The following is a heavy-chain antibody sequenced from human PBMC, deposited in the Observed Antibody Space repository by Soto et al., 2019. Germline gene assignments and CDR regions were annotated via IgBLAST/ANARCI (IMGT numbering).Heavy chain of an antibody. V-gene: IGHV3-9*01. CDR1: GFTFDDYA. J-gene: IGHJ5*02. CDR2: ISWNSGSI. Sequence: GGSLRLSCAASGFTFDDYAMHWVRQAPGKGLEWVSGISWNSGSIGYADSVKGRFTISRDNAKNSLYLQMNRLRAEDTALYYCAKEGIAAAGKGGLLGFDPWGQGTLVTVSS. D-gene: IGHD6-13*01. CDR3: AKEGIAAAGKGGLLGFDP.